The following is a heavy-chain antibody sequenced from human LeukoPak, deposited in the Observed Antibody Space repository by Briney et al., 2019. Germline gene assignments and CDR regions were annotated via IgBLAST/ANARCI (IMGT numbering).Heavy chain of an antibody. CDR2: ISSSSSYI. J-gene: IGHJ6*03. D-gene: IGHD4-17*01. CDR3: AGSTATTYYYYMDV. CDR1: GFTLSSYS. Sequence: GGSRRLSCAASGFTLSSYSMNWFRKAPGKGLEWVSSISSSSSYIYYADSVKGRFTISRDNAKSSLYLQMNSLRAEDTAVYYCAGSTATTYYYYMDVWGKGTTVTVSS. V-gene: IGHV3-21*01.